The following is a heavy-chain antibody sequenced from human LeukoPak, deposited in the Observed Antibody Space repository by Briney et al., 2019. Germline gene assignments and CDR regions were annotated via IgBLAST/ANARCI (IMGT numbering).Heavy chain of an antibody. D-gene: IGHD3-10*01. CDR2: IYYSGST. Sequence: PSQTLSLTCTVSGGSISSGDYYWSWIRQPPGKGLEWIGYIYYSGSTYYNPSLKSRVTISVDTSKNQFSLKLSSVTAAETAVYYCASEKGSGSYSLFDYWGQGTLVTVSS. V-gene: IGHV4-30-4*08. CDR3: ASEKGSGSYSLFDY. CDR1: GGSISSGDYY. J-gene: IGHJ4*02.